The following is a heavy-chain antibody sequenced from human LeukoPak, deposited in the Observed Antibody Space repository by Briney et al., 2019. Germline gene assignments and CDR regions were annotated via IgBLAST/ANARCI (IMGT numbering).Heavy chain of an antibody. V-gene: IGHV1-46*01. CDR2: INTSGGAT. D-gene: IGHD6-13*01. CDR1: GYTFTGYY. J-gene: IGHJ4*02. CDR3: ARGPWYSSPD. Sequence: ASVNVSCKASGYTFTGYYMHGVRQAPGQGREWMGIINTSGGATSYAQKFQGRVTITMDTSTSTLYMEVSSLRSEDTAVYYCARGPWYSSPDWGQGTLVTVSS.